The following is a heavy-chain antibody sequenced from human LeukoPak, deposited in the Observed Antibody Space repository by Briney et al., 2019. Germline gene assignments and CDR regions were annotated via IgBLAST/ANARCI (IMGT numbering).Heavy chain of an antibody. D-gene: IGHD6-19*01. V-gene: IGHV4-4*07. CDR3: ARWSTVAGTSLFDY. CDR1: GDSISNYY. Sequence: PSETLSLTCTVSGDSISNYYWSWIRQPAGKGLEWIGRMYTSGATNYNPSLKSRTTMSVDTSKNQLSLRLSSVTAADRAVYYCARWSTVAGTSLFDYWGQGTLVTVSS. J-gene: IGHJ4*02. CDR2: MYTSGAT.